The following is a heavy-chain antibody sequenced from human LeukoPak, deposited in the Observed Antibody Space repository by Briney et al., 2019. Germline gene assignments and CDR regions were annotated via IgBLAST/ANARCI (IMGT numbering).Heavy chain of an antibody. CDR3: ARVPDYSNKNWFDP. J-gene: IGHJ5*02. CDR1: GGSISSSYYY. CDR2: IYYSGST. V-gene: IGHV4-31*03. D-gene: IGHD4-11*01. Sequence: TLSLTCTVSGGSISSSYYYWGWIRQPPGKGLEWIGYIYYSGSTYYNPSLKSRVTISVDTSKNQFSLKLSSVTAADTAVYYCARVPDYSNKNWFDPWGQGTLVSVSS.